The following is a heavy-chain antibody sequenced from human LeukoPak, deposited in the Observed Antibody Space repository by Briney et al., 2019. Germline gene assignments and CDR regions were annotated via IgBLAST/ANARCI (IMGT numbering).Heavy chain of an antibody. CDR3: ARDAHHDFWSGYYSTWPLGY. CDR1: GFTFSSYS. D-gene: IGHD3-3*01. V-gene: IGHV3-21*01. J-gene: IGHJ4*02. Sequence: PGGSLRLSCAASGFTFSSYSINWVRQAPGKGLEWVSSISSSISYIYYADSVKGRFTISRDNAKNSLYLQMNSLRAEDTAVYYCARDAHHDFWSGYYSTWPLGYWGQGTLVTVSS. CDR2: ISSSISYI.